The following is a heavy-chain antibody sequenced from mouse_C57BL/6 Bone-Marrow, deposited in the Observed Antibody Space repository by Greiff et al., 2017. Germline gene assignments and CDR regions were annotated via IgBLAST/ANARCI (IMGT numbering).Heavy chain of an antibody. CDR1: GYTFTSYW. CDR2: IDPSDSYT. J-gene: IGHJ2*01. D-gene: IGHD1-1*01. CDR3: ARERAYGSSPYYFDY. V-gene: IGHV1-50*01. Sequence: QVQLQQPGAELVKPGASVKLSCKASGYTFTSYWMQWVKQRPGQGLEWIGEIDPSDSYTNYNQKFKGKATLTVDTSSSTAYMQLSSLTSEDSAVYDCARERAYGSSPYYFDYWGQGTTLTVSA.